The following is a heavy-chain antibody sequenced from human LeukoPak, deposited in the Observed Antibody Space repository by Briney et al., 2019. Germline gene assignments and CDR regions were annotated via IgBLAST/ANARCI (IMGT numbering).Heavy chain of an antibody. CDR1: GFTFSSYS. CDR3: ARGAGIAAAGLDY. CDR2: ISSSSSYI. Sequence: PGGSLRLSCAASGFTFSSYSMNWVRQAPGKGLEWVSSISSSSSYIYYADSVKGRFTISRDNAKNSLYLQMNSLRAEDTAVYYCARGAGIAAAGLDYWGQGTLVTVSS. D-gene: IGHD6-13*01. V-gene: IGHV3-21*01. J-gene: IGHJ4*02.